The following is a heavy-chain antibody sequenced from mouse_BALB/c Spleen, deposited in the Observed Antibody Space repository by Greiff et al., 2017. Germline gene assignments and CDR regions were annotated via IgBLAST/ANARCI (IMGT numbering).Heavy chain of an antibody. CDR3: ARHYYGYGYAMDY. CDR1: GFNIKDTY. Sequence: VQLQQSGAELVKPGASVKLSCTASGFNIKDTYMHWVKQRPEQGLEWIGRIDPANGNTKYDPKFQGQATITADTSSNTAYLPLTSLTSEDTAVYSCARHYYGYGYAMDYWCKGTSATASS. D-gene: IGHD1-2*01. J-gene: IGHJ4*01. V-gene: IGHV14-3*02. CDR2: IDPANGNT.